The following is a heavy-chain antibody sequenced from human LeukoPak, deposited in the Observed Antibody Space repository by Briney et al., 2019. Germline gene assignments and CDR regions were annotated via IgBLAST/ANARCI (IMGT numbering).Heavy chain of an antibody. V-gene: IGHV3-23*01. CDR1: GFTFSSYG. CDR3: AKVSSVVSGRSEDAFDI. D-gene: IGHD4-23*01. Sequence: PGGSLRLSCAASGFTFSSYGMSWVRQAPGKGLEWVSAISGSGGSTYYADSVKGRFTISRDNSKNTLYLQMNSLRAEDTAVYYCAKVSSVVSGRSEDAFDIWGQGTMVTVSS. CDR2: ISGSGGST. J-gene: IGHJ3*02.